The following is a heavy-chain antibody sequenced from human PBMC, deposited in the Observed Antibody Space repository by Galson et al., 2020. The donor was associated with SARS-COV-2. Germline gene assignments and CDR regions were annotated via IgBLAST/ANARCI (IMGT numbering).Heavy chain of an antibody. CDR1: GYSFTDYY. D-gene: IGHD6-13*01. J-gene: IGHJ4*02. CDR2: VNPNTGDM. CDR3: ARDRIAAPDDFDY. Sequence: ASVKVSCQASGYSFTDYYIHWVRQAPGEGLAWVGLVNPNTGDMQYQEKFQGRVSMPTDTSISTADMDLSRLTSDDTAVYYCARDRIAAPDDFDYWGQGTLVNVSS. V-gene: IGHV1-2*02.